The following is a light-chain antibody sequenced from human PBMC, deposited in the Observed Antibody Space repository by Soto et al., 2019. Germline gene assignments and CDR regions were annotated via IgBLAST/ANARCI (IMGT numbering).Light chain of an antibody. CDR1: ISDVGSYNY. CDR2: DVS. J-gene: IGLJ1*01. V-gene: IGLV2-14*03. CDR3: GSYTTSSNYV. Sequence: QSVLTQPASVSGSPGQSINISCTGTISDVGSYNYVSWYQQYPGKAPKLMIYDVSTRPSGVSDRFSGSKSGNTASLTISGLRAEDEADYYCGSYTTSSNYVFGTGTKVTVL.